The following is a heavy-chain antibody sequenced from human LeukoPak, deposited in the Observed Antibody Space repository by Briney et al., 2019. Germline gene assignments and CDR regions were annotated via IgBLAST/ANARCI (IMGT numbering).Heavy chain of an antibody. CDR1: GFTFSSYA. CDR2: ISYDGSNK. CDR3: ARAWRSRDWFDP. V-gene: IGHV3-30*04. Sequence: GRSLRLSRAASGFTFSSYAMHWVRQAPGKGLEWVAVISYDGSNKYYADSEKGRFTISRDNSKNTLYLQMNSLRAEDTAVYYCARAWRSRDWFDPWGQGTLVTVSS. D-gene: IGHD5-24*01. J-gene: IGHJ5*02.